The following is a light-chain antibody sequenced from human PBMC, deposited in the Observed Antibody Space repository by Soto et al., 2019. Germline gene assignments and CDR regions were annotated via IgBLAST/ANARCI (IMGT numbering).Light chain of an antibody. CDR1: QSVSSY. CDR3: QQTYSPPFT. Sequence: EIVLTQSPATLSLSPGERATLSCRASQSVSSYLAWYQQKPGQAPRLLIYDASNRATGIPARFSGSGSGTDFTLTISSLEPEDFAVYYCQQTYSPPFTFGPGTKVDIK. V-gene: IGKV3-11*01. CDR2: DAS. J-gene: IGKJ3*01.